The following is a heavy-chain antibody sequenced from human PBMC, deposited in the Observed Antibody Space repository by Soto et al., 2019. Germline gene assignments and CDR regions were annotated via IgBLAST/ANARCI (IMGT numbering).Heavy chain of an antibody. D-gene: IGHD6-13*01. CDR3: ARHFSRTAADDY. V-gene: IGHV5-51*01. CDR2: IYPGDSQT. CDR1: GYSFTTYW. J-gene: IGHJ4*02. Sequence: PGESLKISCKGSGYSFTTYWIAWVRQMPGKGLEWMGIIYPGDSQTSYSPSFQGQVTISADRSFTTAYLQWSSLKASDTAMYYCARHFSRTAADDYWGQRTLVTVYS.